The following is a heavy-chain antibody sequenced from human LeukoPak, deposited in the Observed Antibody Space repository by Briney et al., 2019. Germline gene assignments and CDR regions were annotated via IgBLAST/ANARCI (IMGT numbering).Heavy chain of an antibody. Sequence: SETLSLTCTVSGDSISSYYWSWIRQPPGKGLEWIGYVYYSGSTNYNPPLKSRVTISVDTSKNQLSLKLSSVTAADTAVYYCSGVIITPYYFDYWGQGILVTVSS. CDR2: VYYSGST. CDR3: SGVIITPYYFDY. J-gene: IGHJ4*02. D-gene: IGHD3-3*01. V-gene: IGHV4-59*01. CDR1: GDSISSYY.